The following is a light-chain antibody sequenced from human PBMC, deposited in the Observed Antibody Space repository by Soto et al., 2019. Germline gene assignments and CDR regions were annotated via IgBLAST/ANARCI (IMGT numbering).Light chain of an antibody. CDR1: ETVSSSY. CDR2: GAS. V-gene: IGKV3-20*01. Sequence: IVLTQSPGTLSLSPGDGATLSCRASETVSSSYLAWYQQKPGQAPRLLIYGASSRATGIPDRFSGSGSGTDFTLTISRLEPEDFAVYDCQQYGSSRTFGQGTKVDIK. J-gene: IGKJ1*01. CDR3: QQYGSSRT.